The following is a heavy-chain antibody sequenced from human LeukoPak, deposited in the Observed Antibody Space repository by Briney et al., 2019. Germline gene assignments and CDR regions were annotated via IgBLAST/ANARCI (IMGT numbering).Heavy chain of an antibody. V-gene: IGHV3-48*02. CDR2: ISSGSSTI. D-gene: IGHD2-21*02. CDR1: GFTFSSYS. J-gene: IGHJ3*02. Sequence: PGGSLRLFCAASGFTFSSYSMNWVRQAPGKGLEWVSYISSGSSTIYYADSVKGRFTISRDNAKNSLCLQMNSLRDEDTAVYYCARENIVVVTAIRDAFDIWAQGTMVTVSS. CDR3: ARENIVVVTAIRDAFDI.